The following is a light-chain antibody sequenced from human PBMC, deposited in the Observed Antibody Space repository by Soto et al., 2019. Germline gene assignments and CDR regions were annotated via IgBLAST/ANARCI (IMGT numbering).Light chain of an antibody. CDR1: QNVRSDY. CDR2: GVF. Sequence: ETVLTQSPGTVSLSPGERATLSCTTSQNVRSDYLAWYQQKPGQAPRLLIYGVFNRATGIPDRFSGSGSGTDFTLTISGLEPVDSAVYYCQHYDGSPRTFGPGTKVEI. V-gene: IGKV3-20*01. CDR3: QHYDGSPRT. J-gene: IGKJ2*01.